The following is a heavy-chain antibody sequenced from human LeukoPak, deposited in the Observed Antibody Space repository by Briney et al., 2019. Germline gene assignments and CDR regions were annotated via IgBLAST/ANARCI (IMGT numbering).Heavy chain of an antibody. CDR2: SYYTGST. Sequence: SETLSLTCTVSGGSISSGGYYWSWIRQHPGKGLEWIGYSYYTGSTYHNPSLKSRVTISVDTSKNQFSLRLTSVTAADTAVYYCAREHKDYDGDGYYYGYWGQGTLVTVSS. CDR1: GGSISSGGYY. D-gene: IGHD2-21*02. CDR3: AREHKDYDGDGYYYGY. V-gene: IGHV4-31*03. J-gene: IGHJ4*02.